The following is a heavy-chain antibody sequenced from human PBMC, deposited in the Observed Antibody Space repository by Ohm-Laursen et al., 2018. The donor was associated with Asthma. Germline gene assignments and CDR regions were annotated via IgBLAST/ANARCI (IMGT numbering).Heavy chain of an antibody. J-gene: IGHJ4*02. Sequence: SLRLSCAASGFTFSSYGMHWVRQAPGKGLEWVAVISYDGSNKYYADSVKGRFTISRDNSKNTLYLQMNSLRAEDTAVYYCAKLIGDGYTIFDYWGQGTLVTVSS. CDR2: ISYDGSNK. CDR3: AKLIGDGYTIFDY. V-gene: IGHV3-30*18. D-gene: IGHD5-24*01. CDR1: GFTFSSYG.